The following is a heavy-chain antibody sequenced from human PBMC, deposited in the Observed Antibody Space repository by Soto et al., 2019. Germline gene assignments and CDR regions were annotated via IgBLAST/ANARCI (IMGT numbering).Heavy chain of an antibody. D-gene: IGHD3-10*01. CDR2: ISYDGSNK. CDR1: GFTFSSYA. V-gene: IGHV3-30-3*01. CDR3: ERLIGYYYHYQHVHEL. J-gene: IGHJ6*02. Sequence: GGSLRLSYSASGFTFSSYAMHWVRQAPGKGLEWVAVISYDGSNKYYADSVKGRFTISRDNSKNTLYLQMNSLRSEDTAVYYCERLIGYYYHYQHVHELWGQAPKV.